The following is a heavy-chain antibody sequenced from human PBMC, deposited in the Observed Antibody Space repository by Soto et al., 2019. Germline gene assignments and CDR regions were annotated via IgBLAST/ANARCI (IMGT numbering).Heavy chain of an antibody. V-gene: IGHV3-21*01. Sequence: PGGSLRLSCAASGFTFSSYSMNWVRQAPGKGLEWVSSISSSSSYIYYADLVKGRFTISRDNAKNSLYLQMNSLRAEDTAVYYCASSLAGPRIDYWGQGTLVTVSS. CDR2: ISSSSSYI. CDR3: ASSLAGPRIDY. D-gene: IGHD6-19*01. J-gene: IGHJ4*02. CDR1: GFTFSSYS.